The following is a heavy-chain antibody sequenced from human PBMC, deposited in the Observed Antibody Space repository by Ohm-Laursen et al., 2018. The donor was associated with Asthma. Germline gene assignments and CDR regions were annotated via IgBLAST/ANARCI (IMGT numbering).Heavy chain of an antibody. V-gene: IGHV4-59*01. CDR1: GGSISSYH. J-gene: IGHJ6*02. CDR2: IYYSGST. D-gene: IGHD3-10*01. CDR3: ARVRHYGSAYGMDV. Sequence: TLSLTCSVSGGSISSYHWSWIRQPPGKGLEWIGYIYYSGSTNYNPSLKSRVTISVDTSKNQFSLKLSSVTAADTAVYYCARVRHYGSAYGMDVWGQGTTVTVSS.